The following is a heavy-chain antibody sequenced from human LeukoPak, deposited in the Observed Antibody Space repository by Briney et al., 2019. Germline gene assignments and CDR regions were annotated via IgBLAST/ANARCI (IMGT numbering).Heavy chain of an antibody. CDR2: IYYGGST. CDR3: ARNSGGYFDY. D-gene: IGHD4-23*01. CDR1: GGSISSHY. J-gene: IGHJ4*02. V-gene: IGHV4-59*11. Sequence: SETLSLTCTVSGGSISSHYWSWIRQPPGKGLEWIGYIYYGGSTNYNPSLKCRVTISVDTSKNQFSLKLSSVTAADTAVYYCARNSGGYFDYWGQGTLVTVSS.